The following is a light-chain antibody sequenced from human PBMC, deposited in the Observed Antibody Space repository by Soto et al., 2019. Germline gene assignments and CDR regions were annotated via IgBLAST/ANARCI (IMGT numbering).Light chain of an antibody. CDR3: QSYDSSLSGSVV. CDR1: SSNIGAGYD. CDR2: GNS. Sequence: QSVLTQPPSVSGAPGQRVTTSCTGCSSNIGAGYDVHWYQQLPGTAPKLLIYGNSNRPSGVPDRFSGSKSGTSASLAITGLQAEDEADYYCQSYDSSLSGSVVFGGGTKLTVL. V-gene: IGLV1-40*01. J-gene: IGLJ2*01.